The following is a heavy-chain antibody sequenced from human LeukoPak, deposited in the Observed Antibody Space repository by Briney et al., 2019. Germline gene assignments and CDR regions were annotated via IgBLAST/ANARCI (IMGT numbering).Heavy chain of an antibody. J-gene: IGHJ3*02. Sequence: ASVNVSCTASGYTFTSYGISWVRQAPGQGLEWMGWISAYNGNTNYAQKLQGRVTMTTDTSTSTAYMELRSLRSDDTAVYYCARDREIVVVMGHSDAFDIWGQGTMVTVSS. D-gene: IGHD3-22*01. CDR2: ISAYNGNT. CDR3: ARDREIVVVMGHSDAFDI. V-gene: IGHV1-18*01. CDR1: GYTFTSYG.